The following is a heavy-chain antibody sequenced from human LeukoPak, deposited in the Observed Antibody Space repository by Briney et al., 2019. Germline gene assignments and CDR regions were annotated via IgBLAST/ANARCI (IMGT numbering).Heavy chain of an antibody. CDR2: ISWNSGSI. CDR1: GFTFDDYA. CDR3: AKDHSLEPAGGWFDP. D-gene: IGHD1-1*01. Sequence: GGSLRLSCAASGFTFDDYAMHWVRQAPGKGLEWVSGISWNSGSIGYADSVKGRFTISRDNAKNSLYLQMNSLRAEDTALYYCAKDHSLEPAGGWFDPWGQGTLVTVSS. J-gene: IGHJ5*02. V-gene: IGHV3-9*01.